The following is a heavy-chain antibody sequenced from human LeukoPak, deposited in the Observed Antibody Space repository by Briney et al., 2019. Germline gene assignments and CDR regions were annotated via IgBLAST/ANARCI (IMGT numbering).Heavy chain of an antibody. CDR2: VYYSGST. V-gene: IGHV4-59*01. D-gene: IGHD6-19*01. CDR1: GGSISSYY. Sequence: SETLSLTCTVSGGSISSYYWSWIRQPPGKGLEWIGYVYYSGSTNYNPSLKSRVTISVDTSKKQFSLKLSSVTAADTAVYYCARTGPYLYSSGWYVSHYFDYWGQGTLVTVSS. CDR3: ARTGPYLYSSGWYVSHYFDY. J-gene: IGHJ4*02.